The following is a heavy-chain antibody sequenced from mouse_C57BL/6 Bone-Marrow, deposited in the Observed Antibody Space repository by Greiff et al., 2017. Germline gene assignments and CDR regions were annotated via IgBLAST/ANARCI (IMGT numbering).Heavy chain of an antibody. V-gene: IGHV5-4*01. D-gene: IGHD1-1*01. J-gene: IGHJ4*01. CDR2: ISDGGSYT. CDR1: GFTFSSYA. Sequence: EVQLVEPGGGLVKPGGSLKLSCAASGFTFSSYAMSWVRQTPEKRLEWVATISDGGSYTYYPDNVKGRFTISRDNTKNNLYLQMSNLKSEDTAMYYCAREEITTVVANYAMDYWGQGTSVTVSS. CDR3: AREEITTVVANYAMDY.